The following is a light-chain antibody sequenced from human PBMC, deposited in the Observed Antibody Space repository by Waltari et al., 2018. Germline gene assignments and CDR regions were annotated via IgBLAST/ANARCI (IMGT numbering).Light chain of an antibody. V-gene: IGLV4-69*01. CDR2: VRRDGSH. CDR3: QTWGTDVPYV. Sequence: QVVLTHSPSVSASMGASVRLTCTLRIRHSHAVWHQQRPQQRPQSLMVVRRDGSHAKADGIPDRFSGSTSGAAHSLTISLTISGLQSEDEADYYCQTWGTDVPYVFGSGAKVTVL. J-gene: IGLJ1*01. CDR1: IRHSHA.